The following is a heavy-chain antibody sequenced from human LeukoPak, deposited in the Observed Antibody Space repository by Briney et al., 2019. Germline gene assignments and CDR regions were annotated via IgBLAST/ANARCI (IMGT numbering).Heavy chain of an antibody. J-gene: IGHJ4*02. CDR3: AKGSSGWSIDY. Sequence: GGSLRLSCAASGFTFTSYGIHWVRQAPGKGLEWVALMRYDGGNEYYTDSVKGRFTISRDNSKNTLYLQMNSLRAEDTAVYYCAKGSSGWSIDYWGQGTLVTVSS. V-gene: IGHV3-30*02. CDR1: GFTFTSYG. D-gene: IGHD6-19*01. CDR2: MRYDGGNE.